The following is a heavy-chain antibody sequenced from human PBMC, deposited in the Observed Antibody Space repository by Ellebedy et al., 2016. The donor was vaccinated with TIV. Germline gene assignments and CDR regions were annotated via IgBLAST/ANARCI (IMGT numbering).Heavy chain of an antibody. D-gene: IGHD1-26*01. CDR2: ISYDGSIK. CDR1: GFTFSSYA. Sequence: GESLKISCAASGFTFSSYAMHWVRQAPGKGLEWVAVISYDGSIKYYADSVKGRFTISRDNSKNTLYLQMNSLRTEDTAVHYCAGDSSSWELPSDNELDYWGQGTLVTVSS. J-gene: IGHJ4*02. CDR3: AGDSSSWELPSDNELDY. V-gene: IGHV3-30-3*01.